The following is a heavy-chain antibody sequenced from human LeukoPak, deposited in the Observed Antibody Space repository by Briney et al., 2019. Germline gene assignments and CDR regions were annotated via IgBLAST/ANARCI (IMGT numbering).Heavy chain of an antibody. J-gene: IGHJ4*02. D-gene: IGHD3-22*01. V-gene: IGHV7-4-1*02. CDR2: INTNTGNP. Sequence: ASVKVSCKASGYTFTRYAMNWVRQAPGQGLQWMGWINTNTGNPTYAQGFTGRFVFSLDTAVSTAYLQITSLKAEDTAVYYCARDSSMIGVGPFCYLGQGTLVTVSS. CDR3: ARDSSMIGVGPFCY. CDR1: GYTFTRYA.